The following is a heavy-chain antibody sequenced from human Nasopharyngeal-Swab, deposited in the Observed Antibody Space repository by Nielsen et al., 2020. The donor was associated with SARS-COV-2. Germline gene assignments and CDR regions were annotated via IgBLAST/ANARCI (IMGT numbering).Heavy chain of an antibody. V-gene: IGHV3-53*01. D-gene: IGHD2-15*01. CDR1: GFTVSSKY. CDR3: ASSTTHYYYYGMDV. CDR2: VYSIDGP. J-gene: IGHJ6*02. Sequence: GSLRLSCAASGFTVSSKYMSWVRQAPGKGLEWVSGVYSIDGPYYADSVKGRFTISKDSSKNTLYLHMNSLRAEDTAVYYCASSTTHYYYYGMDVWGQGTTVTVSS.